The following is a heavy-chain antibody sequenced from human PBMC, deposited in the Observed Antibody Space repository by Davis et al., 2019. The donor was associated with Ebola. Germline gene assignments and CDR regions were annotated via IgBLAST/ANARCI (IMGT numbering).Heavy chain of an antibody. CDR3: ARDLRYDSSGYDYYFYMDV. V-gene: IGHV4-31*03. CDR1: GGSISRGGSY. Sequence: PSETLSLTCTVSGGSISRGGSYWTWIRQHPGKGLEWIGDIHYSGSTYYKPSLKSRVTISLDTSKNQFSLNLYSVTAADTAVYYCARDLRYDSSGYDYYFYMDVWGKGTMVTVSS. CDR2: IHYSGST. J-gene: IGHJ6*03. D-gene: IGHD3-22*01.